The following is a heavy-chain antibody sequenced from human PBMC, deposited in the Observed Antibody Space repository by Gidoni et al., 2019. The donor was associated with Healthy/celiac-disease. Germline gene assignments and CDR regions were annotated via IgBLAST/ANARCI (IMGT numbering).Heavy chain of an antibody. J-gene: IGHJ4*02. CDR1: GFPFSNAW. V-gene: IGHV3-15*01. Sequence: EVQLVESGGGLVKPGGSLSLSCAASGFPFSNAWMSWVRQAPGKGLEWVGRIKSKTDGGTTDYAAPVKGRFNISREDSKNTLYLQMNSLKTEDTAVYYCTTGSSGWYGEDYFDYWGQGTLVTVSS. CDR2: IKSKTDGGTT. D-gene: IGHD6-19*01. CDR3: TTGSSGWYGEDYFDY.